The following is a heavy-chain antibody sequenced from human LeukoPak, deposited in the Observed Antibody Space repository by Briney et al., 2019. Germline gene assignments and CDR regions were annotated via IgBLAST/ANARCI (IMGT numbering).Heavy chain of an antibody. J-gene: IGHJ4*02. Sequence: ASVKVSCKASGYTFTAYDINWVRQATGQGLEWMGWMNPNTGNTGYAQKFQGRVTMTWNTSISTAYMELSSLRSEDTAVYYCARGGDYGGNSYPHFVYWGQGTLVTVSS. D-gene: IGHD4-23*01. V-gene: IGHV1-8*01. CDR2: MNPNTGNT. CDR1: GYTFTAYD. CDR3: ARGGDYGGNSYPHFVY.